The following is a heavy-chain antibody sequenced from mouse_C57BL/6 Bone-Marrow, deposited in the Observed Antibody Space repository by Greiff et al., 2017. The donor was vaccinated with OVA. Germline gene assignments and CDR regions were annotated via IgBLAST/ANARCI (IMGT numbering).Heavy chain of an antibody. CDR1: GYTFTSYW. CDR3: ARPHYYGSSSPDY. V-gene: IGHV1-59*01. Sequence: QVHVKQPGAELVRPGTSVKLSCKASGYTFTSYWMHWVKQRPGQGLEWIGVIDPSDSYTNYNQKFKGKATLTVDTSSSTAYMQLSSLTSEDSAVYYCARPHYYGSSSPDYWGQGTTLTVSS. D-gene: IGHD1-1*01. J-gene: IGHJ2*01. CDR2: IDPSDSYT.